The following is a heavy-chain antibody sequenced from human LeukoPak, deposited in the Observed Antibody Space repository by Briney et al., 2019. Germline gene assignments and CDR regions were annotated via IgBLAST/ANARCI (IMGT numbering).Heavy chain of an antibody. J-gene: IGHJ4*02. V-gene: IGHV5-51*01. CDR3: ARRDYYGSGSYYDY. CDR2: IYPGDSQS. CDR1: GYTFITYW. D-gene: IGHD3-10*01. Sequence: GESLKISCKGSGYTFITYWIGWVRQMPGKGLEWMGIIYPGDSQSRYSPSFQGQVTFSADKSLSTAYLQWSSLKASDTAMYYCARRDYYGSGSYYDYWGQGTLVTVSS.